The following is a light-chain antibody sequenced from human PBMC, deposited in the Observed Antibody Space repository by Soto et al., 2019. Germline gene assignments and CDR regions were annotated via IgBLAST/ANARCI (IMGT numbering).Light chain of an antibody. CDR1: QNISSW. J-gene: IGKJ1*01. CDR3: QHYKAFSPWT. V-gene: IGKV1-5*01. CDR2: DAS. Sequence: IQMTQSPFTLSASVGDRVTITCRASQNISSWLAWHQQKPGKAPKSLIYDASSLESGVPSRLSGSGSGTEFTLTISNLQPDDAATYYCQHYKAFSPWTFGQGTKV.